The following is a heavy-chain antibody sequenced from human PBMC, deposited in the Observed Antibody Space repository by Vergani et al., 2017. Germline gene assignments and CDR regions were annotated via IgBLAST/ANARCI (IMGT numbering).Heavy chain of an antibody. J-gene: IGHJ2*01. D-gene: IGHD3-3*01. V-gene: IGHV3-23*01. CDR1: GFTFIMHA. CDR3: AKDHYDFWSGYPNLSPFDL. CDR2: LSASDRRT. Sequence: EVQLLESGGDLVQPGGSLRLSCAASGFTFIMHAMSWVRQAPGKGLEWVSTLSASDRRTHYADSVEGRFTISRDNAKNSLYLQMNSLRAEDTALYYCAKDHYDFWSGYPNLSPFDLWGRGTLVTVSS.